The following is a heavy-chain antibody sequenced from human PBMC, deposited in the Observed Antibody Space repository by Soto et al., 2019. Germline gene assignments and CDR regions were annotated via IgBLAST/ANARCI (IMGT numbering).Heavy chain of an antibody. CDR3: ARDQGVTSELFNY. CDR1: GYTFTGYY. V-gene: IGHV1-2*02. D-gene: IGHD3-10*01. J-gene: IGHJ4*01. CDR2: INPNSGGT. Sequence: ASVKVSCKTSGYTFTGYYIHWVRQAPGQGLEWMGWINPNSGGTDYAQKFQGRVTMTRDTSISTVYMELNRLRSDDTAVYYCARDQGVTSELFNYWGHGSLVTVSS.